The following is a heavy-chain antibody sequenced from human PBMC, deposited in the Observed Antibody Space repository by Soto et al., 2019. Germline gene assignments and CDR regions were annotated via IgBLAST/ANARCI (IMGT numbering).Heavy chain of an antibody. Sequence: QLQLQESGPGLVKPSETLSLTCTVSGGSISSSSYYWGWIRQPPGKGLGWIGSIYYSGSTYYNPSLKSRVTISVDTSKNQFSLKLSSVTAADTAVYYCARHDRGGYDTGLRYWGQGTLVTVSS. CDR2: IYYSGST. CDR1: GGSISSSSYY. CDR3: ARHDRGGYDTGLRY. J-gene: IGHJ4*02. V-gene: IGHV4-39*01. D-gene: IGHD5-12*01.